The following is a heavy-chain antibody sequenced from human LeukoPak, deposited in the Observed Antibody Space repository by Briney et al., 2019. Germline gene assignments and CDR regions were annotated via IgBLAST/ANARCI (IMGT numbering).Heavy chain of an antibody. CDR1: GYTFTGYY. Sequence: ASVKVSCKASGYTFTGYYMHWVRQAPGQGLEWMGWMNPNSGNTGYAQKFQGRVTMTRNTSISIAYMELSSLRSEDTAVYYCARVDLTYYDSSGSQRDYWGQGTLVTVSS. D-gene: IGHD3-22*01. CDR2: MNPNSGNT. CDR3: ARVDLTYYDSSGSQRDY. V-gene: IGHV1-8*02. J-gene: IGHJ4*02.